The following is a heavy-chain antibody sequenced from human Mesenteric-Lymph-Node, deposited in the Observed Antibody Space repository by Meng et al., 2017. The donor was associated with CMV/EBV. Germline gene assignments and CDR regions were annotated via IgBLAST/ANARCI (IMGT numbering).Heavy chain of an antibody. CDR2: INHSGST. Sequence: VQLQQSGAGLLKPSETLSLTYAVYGGSFSGYYWSWIRQPPGKGLEWIGEINHSGSTNYNPSLKSRVTISVDTSKSQFSLKLSSVTAADTAVYYCARHQRWLKSEGGFNYWGQGTLVTVSS. CDR1: GGSFSGYY. J-gene: IGHJ4*02. CDR3: ARHQRWLKSEGGFNY. D-gene: IGHD4-23*01. V-gene: IGHV4-34*01.